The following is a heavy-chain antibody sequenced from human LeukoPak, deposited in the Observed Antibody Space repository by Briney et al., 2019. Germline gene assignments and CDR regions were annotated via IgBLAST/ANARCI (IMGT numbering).Heavy chain of an antibody. CDR3: AGIPVFGVVLHQEPV. CDR1: GGTFSDYA. D-gene: IGHD3-3*01. V-gene: IGHV1-69*10. CDR2: FIPILGTA. Sequence: SVKVSCTASGGTFSDYALNWVRQAPGQGLEWMGVFIPILGTANSTQKFQGRVTITADISTNTVYMELSSLRSEDTAVYFCAGIPVFGVVLHQEPVWGKGTTVTVSS. J-gene: IGHJ6*04.